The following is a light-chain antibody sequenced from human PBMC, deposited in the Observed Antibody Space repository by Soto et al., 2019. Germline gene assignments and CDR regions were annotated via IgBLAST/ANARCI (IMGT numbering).Light chain of an antibody. CDR1: QSVSRQ. Sequence: ETVMSQSPPSLSVTPRERVKIYWRASQSVSRQLVWYQHKPGQAPRLLIYDTSARATGIPARFSGSGSGTEFTLTISSLQSEDFALYYCQHTIKWPPTFGQGTKVDI. V-gene: IGKV3-15*01. CDR2: DTS. CDR3: QHTIKWPPT. J-gene: IGKJ1*01.